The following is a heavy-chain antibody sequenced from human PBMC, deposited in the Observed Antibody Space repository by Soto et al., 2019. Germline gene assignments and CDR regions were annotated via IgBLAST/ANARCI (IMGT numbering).Heavy chain of an antibody. Sequence: GGSLRLSCAASGFTFSSYAMSCVRQAPGKGLEWVSAISGSGGSTYYADSVKGRFTISRDNSKNTLYLQMNSLRAEDTAVYYCAKEVSEDFWSGYWAYYYYGMDVWGQGTTVTVSS. V-gene: IGHV3-23*01. CDR2: ISGSGGST. D-gene: IGHD3-3*01. CDR1: GFTFSSYA. CDR3: AKEVSEDFWSGYWAYYYYGMDV. J-gene: IGHJ6*02.